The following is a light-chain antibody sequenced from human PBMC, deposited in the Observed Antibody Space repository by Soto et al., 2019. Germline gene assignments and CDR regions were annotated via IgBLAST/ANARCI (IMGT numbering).Light chain of an antibody. V-gene: IGLV4-69*01. Sequence: QTVVTQSPSASASLGASVKLTCTLSNGDSSYAIAWHQQQPEKGPRYLMKVNSDGSHTKGDGIPDRFSGSSSGAERYLTISSLQSEDEADYYCQTWGTGPWVFGGGTKLTVL. J-gene: IGLJ3*02. CDR1: NGDSSYA. CDR3: QTWGTGPWV. CDR2: VNSDGSH.